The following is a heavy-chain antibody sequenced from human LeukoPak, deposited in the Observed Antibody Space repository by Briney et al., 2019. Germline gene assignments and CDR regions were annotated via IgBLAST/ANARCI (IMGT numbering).Heavy chain of an antibody. CDR1: GFTFSSYG. CDR2: ISYDGSNK. V-gene: IGHV3-30*18. D-gene: IGHD3-10*01. CDR3: AKDQGVWFGELPLDY. J-gene: IGHJ4*02. Sequence: GGSLRLSCAASGFTFSSYGMPWVRQAPGKGLEWVAVISYDGSNKYYADSVKGRFTISRDNSKNTLYLQMNSLRAEDTAVYYCAKDQGVWFGELPLDYWGQGTLVTVSS.